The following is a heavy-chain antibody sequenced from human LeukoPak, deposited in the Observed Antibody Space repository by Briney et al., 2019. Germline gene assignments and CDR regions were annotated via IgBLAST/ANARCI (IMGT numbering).Heavy chain of an antibody. Sequence: SETLSLTCAVYGGSFGGYYWSWIRQPPGKGLEWIGEINHSGSTNYNPSLKSRVTISVDTSKNQFSLKLSSVTAADTAVYYCARHLGYSYGVLSYWGQGTLVTVSS. CDR3: ARHLGYSYGVLSY. CDR1: GGSFGGYY. J-gene: IGHJ4*02. D-gene: IGHD5-18*01. V-gene: IGHV4-34*01. CDR2: INHSGST.